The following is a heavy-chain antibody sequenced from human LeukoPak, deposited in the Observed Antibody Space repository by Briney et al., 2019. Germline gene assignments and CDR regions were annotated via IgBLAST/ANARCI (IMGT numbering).Heavy chain of an antibody. Sequence: ASVKVSCKASGYTFTGYYMHWVRQAPGQGLEWMGWINPNSGGTNYAQKFQGRVTMTRDTSISTAYMELSRLRSDDTAVYYCARVFPSSGWSGDYFDYWGQGTLVTVSS. V-gene: IGHV1-2*02. CDR1: GYTFTGYY. D-gene: IGHD6-19*01. CDR3: ARVFPSSGWSGDYFDY. CDR2: INPNSGGT. J-gene: IGHJ4*02.